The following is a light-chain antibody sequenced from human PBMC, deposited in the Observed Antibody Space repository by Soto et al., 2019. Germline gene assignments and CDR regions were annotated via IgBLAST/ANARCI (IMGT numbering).Light chain of an antibody. CDR1: QSISSW. V-gene: IGKV1-5*03. CDR2: TAS. Sequence: DIQMTQSPSTLSASVGDRVTITCRASQSISSWLAWYQQRPGKAPKLLIYTASSLESGVPSRFSGSGSGTEFTLTISSRQPADFATYYCQQYDLYPWTFGQGTKVEI. J-gene: IGKJ1*01. CDR3: QQYDLYPWT.